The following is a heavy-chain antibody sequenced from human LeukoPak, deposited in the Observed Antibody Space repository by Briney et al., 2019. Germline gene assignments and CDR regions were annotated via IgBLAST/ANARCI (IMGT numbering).Heavy chain of an antibody. CDR1: GGSISSGSYY. CDR2: IYYSGST. V-gene: IGHV4-39*01. D-gene: IGHD5-18*01. Sequence: SETLSLTCTVSGGSISSGSYYWSWIRQPAGKGLEWIGSIYYSGSTYYNPSLKSRVTISVDTSKNQFSLKLSSVTAADTAVYYCARQSGYSYDNYFDYWGQGTLVTVSS. J-gene: IGHJ4*02. CDR3: ARQSGYSYDNYFDY.